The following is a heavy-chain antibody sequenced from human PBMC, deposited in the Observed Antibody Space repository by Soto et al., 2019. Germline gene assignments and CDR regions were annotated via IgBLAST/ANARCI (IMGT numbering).Heavy chain of an antibody. J-gene: IGHJ4*02. V-gene: IGHV2-5*02. CDR3: AHRLSRTPASGSGSWGPYYFDY. CDR1: GFSLSISGIG. Sequence: QITLKESGPTLVKPTQTLTLTCTFSGFSLSISGIGVGWIRQPPGKALEWLALIYWDDDKRYSPSLKSRLTITKDTSKNQVVLTVTNMDPVDTATYYCAHRLSRTPASGSGSWGPYYFDYWGQGTLVTVSS. D-gene: IGHD3-10*01. CDR2: IYWDDDK.